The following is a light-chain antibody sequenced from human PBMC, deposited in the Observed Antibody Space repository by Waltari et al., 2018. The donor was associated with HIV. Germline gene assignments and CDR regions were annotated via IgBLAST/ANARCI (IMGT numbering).Light chain of an antibody. V-gene: IGKV1-33*01. J-gene: IGKJ5*01. Sequence: IQMTQSPSSLSAYEGDRVTITCQASQDISNYLNWYQQKPGKAPKLLIYDASNLETGVPSRFSGSGSGTDFTFTISSLQPEDIATYYCQQYDNLPITFGQGTRLEIK. CDR1: QDISNY. CDR2: DAS. CDR3: QQYDNLPIT.